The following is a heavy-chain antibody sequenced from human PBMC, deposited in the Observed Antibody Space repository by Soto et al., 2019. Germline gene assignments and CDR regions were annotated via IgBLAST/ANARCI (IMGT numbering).Heavy chain of an antibody. J-gene: IGHJ4*02. CDR2: ISSAGKSI. CDR3: ARVSPPLDY. Sequence: GGSLRLSCVASGFTFSQYTMNWVRQAPGKGLEWVSAISSAGKSIIYVDSVKGRFTVSRDNAKNSLSLQMNSLRAEDTAVYYCARVSPPLDYWGQGTLVTVSS. V-gene: IGHV3-21*01. CDR1: GFTFSQYT.